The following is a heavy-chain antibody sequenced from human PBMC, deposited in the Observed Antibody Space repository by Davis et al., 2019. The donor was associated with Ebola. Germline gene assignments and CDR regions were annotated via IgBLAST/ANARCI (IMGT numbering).Heavy chain of an antibody. J-gene: IGHJ4*02. D-gene: IGHD4-17*01. V-gene: IGHV1-18*04. CDR1: GYTFTYSLSGYY. CDR3: ARRVPHYGDYLFDY. Sequence: ASVKVSCKASGYTFTYSLSGYYIHWVRQAPGQGLEWMGWISVYNGHTNYVPKLQGRLTMTTDTSTSTAYLELRSLRPGDTAVYYCARRVPHYGDYLFDYWGQGTLVTVSS. CDR2: ISVYNGHT.